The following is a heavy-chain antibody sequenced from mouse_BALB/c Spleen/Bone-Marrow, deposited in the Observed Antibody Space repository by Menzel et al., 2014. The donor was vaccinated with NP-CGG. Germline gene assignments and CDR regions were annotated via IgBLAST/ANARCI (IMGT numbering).Heavy chain of an antibody. J-gene: IGHJ4*01. CDR2: VWGDGST. CDR1: GFSLXGYG. V-gene: IGHV2-6-7*01. D-gene: IGHD2-10*02. Sequence: VMLVESGPGLVAPSQSLSITCTVSGFSLXGYGVNWVRQPPGKGLEWLGMVWGDGSTDYNSALKSRLSISKDNSKSQVFLKMISLQTDDTARYYCAREGPYGNYAMDYWGQGTSVTVSS. CDR3: AREGPYGNYAMDY.